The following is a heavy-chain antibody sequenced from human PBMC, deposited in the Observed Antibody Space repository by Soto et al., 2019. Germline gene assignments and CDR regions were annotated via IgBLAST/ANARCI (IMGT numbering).Heavy chain of an antibody. D-gene: IGHD3-22*01. Sequence: PGGSLRLSCAASGFTFRSYGMHWVRQAQGKGLEWVAVISYDGSNKYYADSVKGRFTISRDNSKNTLDLQMNSLRAEDTAVYYCAKGNYDISGISLNWFDPWAQGA. V-gene: IGHV3-30*18. CDR3: AKGNYDISGISLNWFDP. CDR2: ISYDGSNK. J-gene: IGHJ5*02. CDR1: GFTFRSYG.